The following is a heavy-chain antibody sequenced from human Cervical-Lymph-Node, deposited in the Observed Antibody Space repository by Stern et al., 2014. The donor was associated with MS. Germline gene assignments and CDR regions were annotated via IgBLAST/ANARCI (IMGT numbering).Heavy chain of an antibody. V-gene: IGHV1-8*01. J-gene: IGHJ6*02. D-gene: IGHD3-10*01. CDR3: ARVRFYGSGIYYALGDGMDV. Sequence: VQLVQSGAEVKKPGASVKVSCKASGYTFTNYNIDWVRQATGQGLEWMGWMNTNSGNKGYAQRFQGRVTMTRDTSTSTAYMELSSLKAEDTAVYYCARVRFYGSGIYYALGDGMDVWGQGTTVTVSS. CDR2: MNTNSGNK. CDR1: GYTFTNYN.